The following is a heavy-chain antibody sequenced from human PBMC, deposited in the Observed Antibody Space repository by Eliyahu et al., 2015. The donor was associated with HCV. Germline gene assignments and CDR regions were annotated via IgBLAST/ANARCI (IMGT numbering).Heavy chain of an antibody. V-gene: IGHV3-21*01. CDR3: ARDRGYGGGFDL. CDR2: ISXGSDYI. D-gene: IGHD4-23*01. Sequence: EVQLVESGGGLVKPGGSLRLXXADSGFTFSSSSMNWVRQVPGKGLEWISSISXGSDYIYYADSLRGRFTISRDNAKSSLWLQMNSLRAEDTAVYYCARDRGYGGGFDLWGRGTLVTVSS. CDR1: GFTFSSSS. J-gene: IGHJ2*01.